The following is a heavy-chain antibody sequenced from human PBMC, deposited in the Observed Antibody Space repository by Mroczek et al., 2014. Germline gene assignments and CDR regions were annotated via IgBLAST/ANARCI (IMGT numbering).Heavy chain of an antibody. Sequence: QVQLVESGPGLVKPSETLSLTCTVSGGSISSSSYYWGWIRQPPGKGLEWIGSIYYSGSTYYNPSLKSRVTISVDTSKNQFSLKLSSVTAADTAVYYCARRGSEGYYDSSGYYRRDAFDIWGQGTMVTRLF. J-gene: IGHJ3*02. CDR1: GGSISSSSYY. D-gene: IGHD3-22*01. CDR2: IYYSGST. CDR3: ARRGSEGYYDSSGYYRRDAFDI. V-gene: IGHV4-39*01.